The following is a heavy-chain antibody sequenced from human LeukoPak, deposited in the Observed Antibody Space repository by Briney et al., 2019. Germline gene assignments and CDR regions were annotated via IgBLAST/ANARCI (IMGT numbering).Heavy chain of an antibody. CDR2: ISGSGGST. V-gene: IGHV3-23*01. J-gene: IGHJ4*02. Sequence: GGSLRLSCAASGFTFSSYDMTWVRQAPGKGLEWVSAISGSGGSTYYADSVKGRFTISRDNSKNTLYLQMNSLRAEDTAVYYCAKPTRYSSGWYLVMDWGQGTLVTVSS. CDR3: AKPTRYSSGWYLVMD. CDR1: GFTFSSYD. D-gene: IGHD6-19*01.